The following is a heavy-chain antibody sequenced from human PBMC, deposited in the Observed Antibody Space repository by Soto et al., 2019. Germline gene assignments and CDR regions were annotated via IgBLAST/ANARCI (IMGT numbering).Heavy chain of an antibody. CDR2: ISAYNGNT. V-gene: IGHV1-18*01. CDR3: ARVRYDFWNGYWSYYYYGMDV. Sequence: QVQLVQSGAEVKKPGASVKVSCKASGYTFTSYGISWVRQAPGQGLEWMGWISAYNGNTNYAQKLQGRVTMTTDTSTSTAYMELRSLRSDDTAVYYCARVRYDFWNGYWSYYYYGMDVWGQGTTVTVS. J-gene: IGHJ6*02. CDR1: GYTFTSYG. D-gene: IGHD3-3*01.